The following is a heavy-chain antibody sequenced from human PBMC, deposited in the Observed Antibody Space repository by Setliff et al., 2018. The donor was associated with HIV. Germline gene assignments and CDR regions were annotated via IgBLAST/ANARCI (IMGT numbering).Heavy chain of an antibody. CDR2: IYTSGNT. J-gene: IGHJ5*02. V-gene: IGHV4-4*09. CDR3: ARRSDWFDP. Sequence: SETLSLTCTVSGGSISTSYWNWIRQPPGKGLEWIAYIYTSGNTNYDPSLKSRVTISVDTSKNQFSLKLASVTAADTAVYFCARRSDWFDPWGQGTLVTVSS. CDR1: GGSISTSY.